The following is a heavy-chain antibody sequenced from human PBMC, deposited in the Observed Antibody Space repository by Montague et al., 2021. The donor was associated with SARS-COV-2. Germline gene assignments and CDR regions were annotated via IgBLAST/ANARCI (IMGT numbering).Heavy chain of an antibody. CDR3: AGGGRPVVVPGAGPAGRAIDI. J-gene: IGHJ3*02. V-gene: IGHV4-34*01. CDR2: VNQSGTT. CDR1: GGSFSNYY. Sequence: SETLSLTCAISGGSFSNYYWSWIRQPPGKGLEWIGEVNQSGTTIYNPSVKSGVTISEGASKNQFYLRLNSVTAADTAVYYCAGGGRPVVVPGAGPAGRAIDIWGQGTMVTVSS. D-gene: IGHD2-2*01.